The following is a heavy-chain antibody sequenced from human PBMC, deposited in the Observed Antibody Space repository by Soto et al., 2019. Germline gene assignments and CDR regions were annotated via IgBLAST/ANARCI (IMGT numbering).Heavy chain of an antibody. J-gene: IGHJ4*02. D-gene: IGHD3-3*01. CDR3: AKSYYDFWSGYYCSDY. Sequence: SKGLEWVAVISYDGSNKYYADSVKGRFTISRDNSKNTLYLQMNSLRAEDTAVYYCAKSYYDFWSGYYCSDYWGQGTLVTVSS. CDR2: ISYDGSNK. V-gene: IGHV3-30*18.